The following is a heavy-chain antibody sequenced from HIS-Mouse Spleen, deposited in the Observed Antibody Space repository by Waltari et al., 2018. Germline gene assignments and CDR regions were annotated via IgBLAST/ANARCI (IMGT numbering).Heavy chain of an antibody. CDR1: GGCISSSRYY. Sequence: QLQLQESGPGLATPSETLSLTCPVSGGCISSSRYYWGWIRQPPGKGLEWIGSIYYSGSTYYNPSLKSRVTISVDTSKNQFSLKLSSVTAADTAVYYCAREIPYSSSWYDWYFDLWGRGTLVTVSS. CDR2: IYYSGST. V-gene: IGHV4-39*07. D-gene: IGHD6-13*01. CDR3: AREIPYSSSWYDWYFDL. J-gene: IGHJ2*01.